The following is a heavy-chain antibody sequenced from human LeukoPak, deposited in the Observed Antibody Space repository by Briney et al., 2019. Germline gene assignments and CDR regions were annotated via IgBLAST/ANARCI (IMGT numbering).Heavy chain of an antibody. D-gene: IGHD2-21*01. J-gene: IGHJ4*02. CDR1: GYTFTTYD. CDR3: ARGRIVVGNFDY. CDR2: MNPNSGNT. V-gene: IGHV1-8*03. Sequence: ASVKVSCTPSGYTFTTYDINWVRQAPGQGLDWMGWMNPNSGNTGYAQKFQGRVTITRNTSISTAYMELSSLRSEDTAVYYCARGRIVVGNFDYWGQGTLVTVSS.